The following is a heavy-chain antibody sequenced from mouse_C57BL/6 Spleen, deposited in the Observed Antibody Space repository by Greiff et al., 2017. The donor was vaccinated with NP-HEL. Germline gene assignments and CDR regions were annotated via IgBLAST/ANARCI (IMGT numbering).Heavy chain of an antibody. CDR1: GYTFTSYW. CDR2: IDPSDSYT. V-gene: IGHV1-69*01. D-gene: IGHD1-1*01. J-gene: IGHJ2*01. CDR3: ARHYGSSYFDY. Sequence: VQLQQSGAELVMPGASVKLSCKASGYTFTSYWMHWVKQRPGQGLEWIGEIDPSDSYTNYNQKFKGKSTLTVDKSSSTAYMQLSSLTSEDSAVYYCARHYGSSYFDYWGQGTTLTVSS.